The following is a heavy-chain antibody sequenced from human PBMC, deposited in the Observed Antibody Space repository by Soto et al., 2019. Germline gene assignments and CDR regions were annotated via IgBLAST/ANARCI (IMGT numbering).Heavy chain of an antibody. J-gene: IGHJ4*02. CDR3: ANRKNKLELVY. D-gene: IGHD1-7*01. CDR1: GGTFSSYT. V-gene: IGHV1-69*02. CDR2: IIPILGIA. Sequence: GASLKVSCKASGGTFSSYTISWVRQAPGQGLEWMGRIIPILGIANYAQKFQGRVTITADKSTSTAYMELSSLRSEDTAVYYCANRKNKLELVYWGQGTLVTVSS.